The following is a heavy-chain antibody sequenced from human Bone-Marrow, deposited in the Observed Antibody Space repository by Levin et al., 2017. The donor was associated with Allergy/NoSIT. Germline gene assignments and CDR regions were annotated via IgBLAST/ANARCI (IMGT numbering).Heavy chain of an antibody. CDR3: ARGYDGSGSYYNPVVDY. CDR2: IYYSGST. V-gene: IGHV4-31*03. D-gene: IGHD3-10*01. Sequence: SETLSLTCTVSGGSISSGGYYWSWIRQHPGKGLEWIGYIYYSGSTYYNPSLKSRVTISVDTSKNQFSLKLSSVTAADTAVYYCARGYDGSGSYYNPVVDYWGQGTLVTVSS. CDR1: GGSISSGGYY. J-gene: IGHJ4*02.